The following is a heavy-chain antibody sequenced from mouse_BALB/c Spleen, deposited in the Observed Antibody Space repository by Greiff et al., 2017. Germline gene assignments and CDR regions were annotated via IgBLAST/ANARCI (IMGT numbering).Heavy chain of an antibody. Sequence: EVMLVESGGGLVQPGGSRKLSCAASGFTFSSFGMHWVRQAPEKGLEWVAYISSGSSTIYYADTVKGRFTISRDNPKNTLFLQMTSLRSEDTAMYYCARSTMRVWFAYWGQGTLVTVSA. V-gene: IGHV5-17*02. CDR3: ARSTMRVWFAY. J-gene: IGHJ3*01. CDR2: ISSGSSTI. CDR1: GFTFSSFG. D-gene: IGHD2-4*01.